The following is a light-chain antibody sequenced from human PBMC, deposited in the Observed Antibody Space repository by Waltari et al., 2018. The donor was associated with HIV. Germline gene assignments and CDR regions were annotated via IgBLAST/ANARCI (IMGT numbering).Light chain of an antibody. CDR1: QSVLYSSNNKNY. J-gene: IGKJ5*01. CDR3: QQYVTTPIT. V-gene: IGKV4-1*01. CDR2: WAS. Sequence: DIVVTQFPDSLAVSLGERATVNCKSSQSVLYSSNNKNYLAWYQQRPGPPPRLLIYWASVRPSGVPDLCSGSGSETDFTLTISSLQPEDVATYYCQQYVTTPITFGQGTRLEIK.